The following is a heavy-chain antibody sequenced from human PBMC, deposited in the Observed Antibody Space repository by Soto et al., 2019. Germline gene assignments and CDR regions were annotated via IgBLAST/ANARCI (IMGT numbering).Heavy chain of an antibody. Sequence: QMQLQASGPGLVKPSETLSLTCNVSGASVSHGYWSWIRQPPGKGLEWIGFMYFGGSFNYNPSLTSRATISVETSETQFSMKLTSVTASDTAVYYCARSYYDSTGFAVDPWGQGTLVTFSS. J-gene: IGHJ5*02. CDR2: MYFGGSF. D-gene: IGHD3-22*01. CDR3: ARSYYDSTGFAVDP. CDR1: GASVSHGY. V-gene: IGHV4-59*02.